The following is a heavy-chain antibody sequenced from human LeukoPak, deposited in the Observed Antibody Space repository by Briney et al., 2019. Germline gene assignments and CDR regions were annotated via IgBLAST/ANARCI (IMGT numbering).Heavy chain of an antibody. CDR3: ARRVYYDSRFDY. J-gene: IGHJ4*02. D-gene: IGHD3-22*01. V-gene: IGHV4-34*01. Sequence: SETLSLTCVVYSGSFSGYYWSYIRQPPGKGLEWIGEINHSGSTNYNPSLKSRVTISVDTSKNQFSLRLSSVTAADTAVYYCARRVYYDSRFDYWGQGTLVTVSS. CDR1: SGSFSGYY. CDR2: INHSGST.